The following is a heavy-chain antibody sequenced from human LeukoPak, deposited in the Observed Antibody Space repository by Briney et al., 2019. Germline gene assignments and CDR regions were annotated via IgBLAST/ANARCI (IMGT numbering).Heavy chain of an antibody. J-gene: IGHJ4*02. CDR1: GYTFSSYA. CDR2: ISGSNGNT. Sequence: GASVKVSCKASGYTFSSYAMSWVRQAPGKGLEWVSAISGSNGNTFYADSVKGRFTISRDNSKNTLYLQMSSLRAEDTAVYYCAKRNYYDSRGYLYDSWGQGTLVTVSS. V-gene: IGHV3-23*01. D-gene: IGHD3-22*01. CDR3: AKRNYYDSRGYLYDS.